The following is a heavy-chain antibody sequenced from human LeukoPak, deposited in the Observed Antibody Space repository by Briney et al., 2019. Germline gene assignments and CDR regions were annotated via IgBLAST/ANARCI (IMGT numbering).Heavy chain of an antibody. V-gene: IGHV3-21*01. CDR1: GFTFSSYS. D-gene: IGHD3-3*01. CDR3: ARGGGDFWSAYYSGYYFDY. Sequence: GGSLRLSCAASGFTFSSYSVNWVRQAPGKGLEWVSSISSSSSYIYYADSVKGRFTISRDNAKNSLYLQMNSLRAEDTAVYYCARGGGDFWSAYYSGYYFDYWGRGTLVTVSS. J-gene: IGHJ4*01. CDR2: ISSSSSYI.